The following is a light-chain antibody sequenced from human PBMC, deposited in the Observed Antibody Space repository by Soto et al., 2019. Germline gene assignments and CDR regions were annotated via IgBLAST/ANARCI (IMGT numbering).Light chain of an antibody. CDR2: DVT. Sequence: QSALTQPASVSGSPGQSITISCTGTSSDVGGYNYVSWYRQHTGKAPKRMIYDVTNRTSGVSNRFSGSKSGNTASLTISGLQAEDESDYYCSSYTSSTTLYVFGTGTKLTVL. CDR1: SSDVGGYNY. V-gene: IGLV2-14*01. J-gene: IGLJ1*01. CDR3: SSYTSSTTLYV.